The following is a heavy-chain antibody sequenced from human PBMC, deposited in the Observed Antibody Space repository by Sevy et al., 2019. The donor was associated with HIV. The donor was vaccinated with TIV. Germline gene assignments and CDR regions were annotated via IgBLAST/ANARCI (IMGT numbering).Heavy chain of an antibody. Sequence: ASVKVSCKASGGTFTTSGISWVRQVPGQGLEWMGGIIPILGTTNYRHSFQYRVTITADESTKTAYMELSSLRSEDTAVYYCARGGGNGWYYFDYWGQATSVTVSS. CDR2: IIPILGTT. V-gene: IGHV1-69*13. J-gene: IGHJ4*02. CDR1: GGTFTTSG. D-gene: IGHD6-19*01. CDR3: ARGGGNGWYYFDY.